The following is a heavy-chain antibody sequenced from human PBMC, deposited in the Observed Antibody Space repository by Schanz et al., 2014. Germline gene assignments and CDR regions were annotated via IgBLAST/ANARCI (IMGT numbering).Heavy chain of an antibody. CDR1: GFVFGDYY. V-gene: IGHV3-11*05. D-gene: IGHD3-22*01. J-gene: IGHJ4*02. CDR2: ISDSGTYT. Sequence: QVQVVQSGGGLVKPGGSLRLSCAASGFVFGDYYMTWIRQAPGKGLEWLSYISDSGTYTNYADSVKGRFTISRDNSKNTLFLQMNSLRVEDSAIYYCAKDISDTSGKDDYWGQGTLVTVSS. CDR3: AKDISDTSGKDDY.